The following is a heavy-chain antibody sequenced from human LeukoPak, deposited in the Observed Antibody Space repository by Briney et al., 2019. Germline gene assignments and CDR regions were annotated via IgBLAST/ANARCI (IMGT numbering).Heavy chain of an antibody. J-gene: IGHJ3*02. V-gene: IGHV3-53*01. CDR3: ARAGAHSGSYYDAFDI. D-gene: IGHD1-26*01. CDR1: GFTVSSYY. CDR2: IYSGGST. Sequence: GGSLRLSCAASGFTVSSYYMSWVRQAPGKGLEWVSVIYSGGSTYYADSVGGRFTISRDNSKNALYLQMNSLRAEDTAVYYCARAGAHSGSYYDAFDIRGQGTMVTVSS.